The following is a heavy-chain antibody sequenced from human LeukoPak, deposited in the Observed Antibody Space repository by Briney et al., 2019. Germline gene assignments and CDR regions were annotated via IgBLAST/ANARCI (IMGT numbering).Heavy chain of an antibody. J-gene: IGHJ4*02. CDR2: IIPIFGTA. CDR3: ARNYYYDSSGYYYNY. V-gene: IGHV1-69*13. Sequence: GASVKVSCKASGGTFSSYAISWVRQAPGQGLEWMGGIIPIFGTANYAQKFQGRVTTTADESTSTAYMELSSLRSEDTAVYYCARNYYYDSSGYYYNYWGQGTLVTVSS. CDR1: GGTFSSYA. D-gene: IGHD3-22*01.